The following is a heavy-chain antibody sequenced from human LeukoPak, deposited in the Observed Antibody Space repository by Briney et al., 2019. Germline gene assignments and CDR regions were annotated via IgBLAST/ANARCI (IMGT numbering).Heavy chain of an antibody. V-gene: IGHV4-39*07. D-gene: IGHD2-2*02. CDR2: IYYTGST. J-gene: IGHJ4*02. CDR3: ARMVGYCSSTSCYTTFDY. CDR1: GGSISSSSYY. Sequence: SETLSLTCTVSGGSISSSSYYWGWIRQPPGKGLEWIGSIYYTGSTNYNPSLKSRVTISVDTSKNQFSLKLSSVTAADTAVYYCARMVGYCSSTSCYTTFDYWGQGTLVTVSS.